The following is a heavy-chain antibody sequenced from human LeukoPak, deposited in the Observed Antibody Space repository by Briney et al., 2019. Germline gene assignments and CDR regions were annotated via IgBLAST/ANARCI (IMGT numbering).Heavy chain of an antibody. V-gene: IGHV3-23*01. CDR3: AKSLNDILTGYSH. Sequence: GGSLRLSCAASGFTFSTYVMSWVRQAPGKGLEWVSAISTSGGSTYYADSVKGRFTISRDNSKSTLYLQMNSLRAEDTAVYYRAKSLNDILTGYSHWGQGTLVTVSS. D-gene: IGHD3-9*01. J-gene: IGHJ4*02. CDR1: GFTFSTYV. CDR2: ISTSGGST.